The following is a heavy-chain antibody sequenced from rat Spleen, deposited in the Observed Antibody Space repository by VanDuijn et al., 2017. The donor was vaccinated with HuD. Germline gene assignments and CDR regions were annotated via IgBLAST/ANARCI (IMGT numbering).Heavy chain of an antibody. V-gene: IGHV5-58*01. J-gene: IGHJ2*01. CDR3: AKDHYGGFDY. Sequence: EVQLVETGGGLVQPGRSLKLSCVASGFTFSTYWMYWVRQAPGKGLEWVSSISNDGVNTYYPDSVKGRFTISRDNAENTVYLQMNSLRSEDTATYYCAKDHYGGFDYWGQGVMVTVSS. CDR2: ISNDGVNT. CDR1: GFTFSTYW. D-gene: IGHD1-11*01.